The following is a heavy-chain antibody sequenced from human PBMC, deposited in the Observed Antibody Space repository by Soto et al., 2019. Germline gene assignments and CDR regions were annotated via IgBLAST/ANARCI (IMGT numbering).Heavy chain of an antibody. Sequence: ASVKDSCKASGYTFTSYDINWVRQATGHGLEWMGWMNPNSGNTGYAQKFQGRVTMTRNTSISTDSMELSSLRAEDTAVYYCARDTIESYYSDGMDVWGQGTMVTVSS. CDR1: GYTFTSYD. V-gene: IGHV1-8*01. CDR3: ARDTIESYYSDGMDV. J-gene: IGHJ6*02. CDR2: MNPNSGNT. D-gene: IGHD3-3*01.